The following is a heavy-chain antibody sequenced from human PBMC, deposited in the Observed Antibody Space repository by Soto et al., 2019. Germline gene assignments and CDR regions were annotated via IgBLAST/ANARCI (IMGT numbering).Heavy chain of an antibody. CDR3: ARNYDSSGYFWFDH. J-gene: IGHJ5*02. V-gene: IGHV3-33*01. D-gene: IGHD3-22*01. Sequence: QVQLVESGGGVVQPGRSLRLSCAASGFTFSSYGMHWVRQAPGTGLEWVAVIWYDGRNKYYADSVKGRFTISRDKSKNTLYLQMNSLRAEDTAVYYCARNYDSSGYFWFDHWGQRNLVTVS. CDR1: GFTFSSYG. CDR2: IWYDGRNK.